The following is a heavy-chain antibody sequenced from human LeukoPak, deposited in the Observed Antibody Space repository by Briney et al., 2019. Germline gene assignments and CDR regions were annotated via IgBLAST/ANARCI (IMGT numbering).Heavy chain of an antibody. CDR1: GYSFTRCY. Sequence: ASVKVSCKASGYSFTRCYLHWVRQASGEGLEWMGMINPSDDTTTHAQKFQGRVTMTSDTSTSTVYMELSSLRSEDTAVYYCARDLRHHSGIAVSPFDYWGQGTLVTVSS. V-gene: IGHV1-46*01. CDR2: INPSDDTT. CDR3: ARDLRHHSGIAVSPFDY. D-gene: IGHD6-19*01. J-gene: IGHJ4*02.